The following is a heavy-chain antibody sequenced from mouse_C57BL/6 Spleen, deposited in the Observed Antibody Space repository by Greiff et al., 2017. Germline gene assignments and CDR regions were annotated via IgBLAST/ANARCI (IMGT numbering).Heavy chain of an antibody. Sequence: EVNLVESEGGLVQPGSSMKLSCTASGFTFSDYYMAWVRQVPEKGLEWVANINYDGSSTYYLDSLKSRFIISRDNAKNILYLQMSSLKSEDTATYYCARRGVVAPFDYWGQGTTLTVSS. D-gene: IGHD1-1*01. V-gene: IGHV5-16*02. CDR1: GFTFSDYY. CDR2: INYDGSST. J-gene: IGHJ2*01. CDR3: ARRGVVAPFDY.